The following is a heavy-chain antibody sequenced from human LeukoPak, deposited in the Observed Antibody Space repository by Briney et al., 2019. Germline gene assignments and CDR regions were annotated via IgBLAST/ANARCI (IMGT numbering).Heavy chain of an antibody. V-gene: IGHV3-74*01. J-gene: IGHJ4*02. CDR2: INGDESST. CDR1: GFTVSTNY. D-gene: IGHD1-26*01. CDR3: ARGAKWAYYFDY. Sequence: PGGSLRLSCAASGFTVSTNYMTWVRQAPGKGLEWVSRINGDESSTNYADSVKGRFTISRDNAKDTLYLHMNSLTAEDTAVYYCARGAKWAYYFDYWGQGTLVTVSS.